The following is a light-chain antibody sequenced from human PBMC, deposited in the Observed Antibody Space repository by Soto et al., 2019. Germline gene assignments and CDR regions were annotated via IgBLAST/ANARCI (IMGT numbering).Light chain of an antibody. J-gene: IGKJ1*01. V-gene: IGKV3-20*01. CDR1: QSVSSSH. CDR2: SAS. CDR3: PQYYSFPQ. Sequence: EVVLTQSPGTLSLSPGGSATLSCSASQSVSSSHLAWYQQKPGQAPRLLIYSASSRATGIPDRFSGSGSGTDFTLTISCLQSEDFATYYCPQYYSFPQVGPGTKVDIK.